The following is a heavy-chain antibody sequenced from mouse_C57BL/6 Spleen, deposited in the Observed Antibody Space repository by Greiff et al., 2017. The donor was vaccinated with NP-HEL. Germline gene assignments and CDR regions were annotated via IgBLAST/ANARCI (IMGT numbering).Heavy chain of an antibody. V-gene: IGHV1-69*01. CDR3: ARRGLLWHFDY. D-gene: IGHD2-10*01. Sequence: QVQLQQPGAELVMPGASVKLSCKASGYTFTSYWMHWVKQRPGQGLEWIGEIDPSDSYTTYNQKFKGKSTLTVDKSSSTAYMQLSSLTSEDSAVYYCARRGLLWHFDYWGQGTTLTVSS. CDR1: GYTFTSYW. J-gene: IGHJ2*01. CDR2: IDPSDSYT.